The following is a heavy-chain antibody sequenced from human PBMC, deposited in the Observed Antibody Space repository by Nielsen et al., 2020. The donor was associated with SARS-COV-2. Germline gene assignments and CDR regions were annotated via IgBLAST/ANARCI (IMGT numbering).Heavy chain of an antibody. CDR3: ARQATIYMNEVSGMDV. D-gene: IGHD3-9*01. Sequence: GGSLRLFCVASEISFRSYGMHWVRQAPGKGLDWVAFTSYDGRDKFYADSVRGRFIVSRDNFRNTLSLHMDSLRTEDTAVYFCARQATIYMNEVSGMDVWGQGTTVTVSS. V-gene: IGHV3-30*03. CDR2: TSYDGRDK. CDR1: EISFRSYG. J-gene: IGHJ6*02.